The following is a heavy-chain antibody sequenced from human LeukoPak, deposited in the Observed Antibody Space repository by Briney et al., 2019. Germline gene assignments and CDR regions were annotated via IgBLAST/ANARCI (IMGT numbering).Heavy chain of an antibody. CDR1: GGTFSSYA. CDR3: ARTSLEWFGELWKAPPDMNFDY. D-gene: IGHD3-10*01. V-gene: IGHV1-69*05. CDR2: IIPIFGTA. J-gene: IGHJ4*02. Sequence: ASVKVSCKASGGTFSSYAISWVRQAPGQGLEWMGGIIPIFGTANYAQKFQGRVTITTDESTSTAYMALSSLRSEDTAVYYCARTSLEWFGELWKAPPDMNFDYWGQGTLVTVSS.